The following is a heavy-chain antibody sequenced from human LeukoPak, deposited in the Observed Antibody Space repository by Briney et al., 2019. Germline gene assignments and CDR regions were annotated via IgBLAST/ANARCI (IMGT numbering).Heavy chain of an antibody. Sequence: SETLSLTCTVSGGSISSYYWSWIRQPPGKGLEWIGYIYYSGSTNYDPSLKSRVTISVDTSKNQFSLKLSSVTAADTAVYYCARAGITMIVVGWGQGTLVTVSS. CDR2: IYYSGST. D-gene: IGHD3-22*01. CDR3: ARAGITMIVVG. V-gene: IGHV4-59*01. J-gene: IGHJ4*02. CDR1: GGSISSYY.